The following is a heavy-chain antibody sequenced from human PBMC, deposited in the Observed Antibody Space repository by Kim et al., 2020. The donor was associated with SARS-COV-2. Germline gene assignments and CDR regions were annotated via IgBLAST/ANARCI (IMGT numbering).Heavy chain of an antibody. CDR3: ARAPIPAGTLDY. D-gene: IGHD2-2*01. V-gene: IGHV1-18*01. J-gene: IGHJ4*02. Sequence: NYAQKLQGRVTMTTDTSTSTAYMELRSLRSDDTAVYYCARAPIPAGTLDYWGQGTLVTVSS.